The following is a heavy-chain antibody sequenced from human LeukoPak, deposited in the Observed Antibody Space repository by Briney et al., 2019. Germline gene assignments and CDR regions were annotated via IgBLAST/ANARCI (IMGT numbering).Heavy chain of an antibody. CDR1: GYTFTSNY. Sequence: ASVKVSCKASGYTFTSNYMLWVRQAPGQGLEWMGGIIPIFGTANYAQKFQGRVTITADESTSTAYMELSSLRSEDTAVYYCAREVGGATGFGHDYWGQGTLVTVSS. CDR3: AREVGGATGFGHDY. D-gene: IGHD1-26*01. V-gene: IGHV1-69*13. J-gene: IGHJ4*02. CDR2: IIPIFGTA.